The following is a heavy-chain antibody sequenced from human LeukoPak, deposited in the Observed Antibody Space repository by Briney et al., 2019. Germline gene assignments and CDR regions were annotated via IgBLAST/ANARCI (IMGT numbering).Heavy chain of an antibody. D-gene: IGHD2-15*01. V-gene: IGHV3-23*01. CDR2: ISGSGGST. Sequence: GGSLRLSCAASGFTFSSYGRSWLRQAPGKGLEWVSAISGSGGSTYSADTVKGRFTISRENSKNTLYLQMNSLRAEDTAVYYCAKLVRIVAEVGGFDYWGQGTVVTVSS. CDR3: AKLVRIVAEVGGFDY. J-gene: IGHJ4*02. CDR1: GFTFSSYG.